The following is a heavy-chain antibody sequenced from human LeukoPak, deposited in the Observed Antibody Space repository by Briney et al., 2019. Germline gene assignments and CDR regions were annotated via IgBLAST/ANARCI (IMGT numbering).Heavy chain of an antibody. CDR3: ARDLHRTAAGRFNDAFDM. D-gene: IGHD6-13*01. V-gene: IGHV3-21*01. J-gene: IGHJ3*02. Sequence: GGSLRLSCAASGFTFSAYSMNWVRQAPGKGLEWVSSISSSSSYIFYTDSVKGRFTISRDNVKNSLYLQMNSLRAEDTAVYYCARDLHRTAAGRFNDAFDMWGQGTMVTVSS. CDR2: ISSSSSYI. CDR1: GFTFSAYS.